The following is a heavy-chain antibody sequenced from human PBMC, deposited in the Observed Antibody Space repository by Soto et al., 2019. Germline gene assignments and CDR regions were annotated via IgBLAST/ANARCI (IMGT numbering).Heavy chain of an antibody. Sequence: EVQLLESGGGLVQPGGSLRLSCAASGFSFSTYSMAWVRQTPGKGLAWISGLSGGGSNTFYADSVQGRFTISVDNSENTVYLQMNSLRVEDTAVYYCARWDGYGDVWGQGTLVTVSS. V-gene: IGHV3-23*01. CDR3: ARWDGYGDV. CDR1: GFSFSTYS. J-gene: IGHJ4*02. CDR2: LSGGGSNT. D-gene: IGHD4-17*01.